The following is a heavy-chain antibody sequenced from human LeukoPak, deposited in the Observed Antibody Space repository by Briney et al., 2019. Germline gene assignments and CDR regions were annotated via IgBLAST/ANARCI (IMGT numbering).Heavy chain of an antibody. D-gene: IGHD3-10*01. Sequence: SETLSLTCTVSGGSINSAGYYWSWIRQHPGKGLEWIGYIYYSGNTYYNPSLKSRVAISVDTSKNQFSLRLPSVTAADTAVYYCARVSFHYHSGNYGWYFDSWGQGTLVTVSS. V-gene: IGHV4-31*03. J-gene: IGHJ4*02. CDR2: IYYSGNT. CDR3: ARVSFHYHSGNYGWYFDS. CDR1: GGSINSAGYY.